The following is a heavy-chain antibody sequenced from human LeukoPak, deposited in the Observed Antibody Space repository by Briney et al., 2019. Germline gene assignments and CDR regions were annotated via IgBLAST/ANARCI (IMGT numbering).Heavy chain of an antibody. J-gene: IGHJ1*01. CDR1: GGTFSSYA. CDR2: IIPIFGTA. V-gene: IGHV1-69*05. D-gene: IGHD2-15*01. Sequence: ASVKVSCKASGGTFSSYAISWARQAPGQGLEWMGRIIPIFGTANYAQKFQGRVTITTDESTSTAYMELSSLRSEDTAVYYCARASLYCSGGSCYHIAEYFQHWGQGTLVTVSS. CDR3: ARASLYCSGGSCYHIAEYFQH.